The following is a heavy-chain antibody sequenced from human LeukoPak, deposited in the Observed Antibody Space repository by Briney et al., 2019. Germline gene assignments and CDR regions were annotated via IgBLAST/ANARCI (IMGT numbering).Heavy chain of an antibody. J-gene: IGHJ4*02. V-gene: IGHV3-23*01. Sequence: GGSLRLSCAASGFAFSTYAMSWVRQAPGRGLEWVSAISGSGVGTYYADSVEGRFTISRDTSKNTLYLQMNSLRAEDTAIYYCVKDEWDHWGQGNPVTVSS. CDR2: ISGSGVGT. D-gene: IGHD3-3*01. CDR3: VKDEWDH. CDR1: GFAFSTYA.